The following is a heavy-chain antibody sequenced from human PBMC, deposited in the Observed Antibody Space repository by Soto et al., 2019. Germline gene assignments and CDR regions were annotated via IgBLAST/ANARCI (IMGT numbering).Heavy chain of an antibody. CDR3: ARDPRITDIYYFDY. J-gene: IGHJ4*02. V-gene: IGHV4-30-2*03. CDR2: SYYSGST. CDR1: GGSICSGGYS. D-gene: IGHD1-20*01. Sequence: PSETLSLTCAVSGGSICSGGYSWRWIRQPPGKGLEWIGNSYYSGSTYYNPSLKSRVTMSVDTSKNQFSLKLSSVTAADTAVYYCARDPRITDIYYFDYWGQGALVTVSS.